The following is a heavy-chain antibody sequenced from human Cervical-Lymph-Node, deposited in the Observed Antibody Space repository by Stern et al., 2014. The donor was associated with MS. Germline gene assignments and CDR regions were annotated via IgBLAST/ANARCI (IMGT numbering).Heavy chain of an antibody. CDR3: AREEMASAGQNRFDP. D-gene: IGHD5-24*01. CDR2: ISRSSLYM. CDR1: GFAFNSYA. Sequence: EVQLVESGGGLVKPGGSLRITCAASGFAFNSYAMNWVRQAPGKGLEWVSSISRSSLYMYCADSVKGRFTTSRDNARNSLFLQMNRLKVEDSAVYYLAREEMASAGQNRFDPWGQGTLVTVSS. V-gene: IGHV3-21*01. J-gene: IGHJ5*02.